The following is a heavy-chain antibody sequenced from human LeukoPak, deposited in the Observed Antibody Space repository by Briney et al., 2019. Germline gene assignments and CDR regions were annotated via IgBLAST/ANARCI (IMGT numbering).Heavy chain of an antibody. CDR2: ISWNSGSI. V-gene: IGHV3-9*03. Sequence: GRSLRLSCAASGFTFDDYAMHWVRQAPGKGLEWVSGISWNSGSIGYADSVKGRFTISRDNAKNSLYLQMNSLRAEDMALYYCAKDNTAMANDAFDIWGQGTMVTVSS. J-gene: IGHJ3*02. D-gene: IGHD5-18*01. CDR1: GFTFDDYA. CDR3: AKDNTAMANDAFDI.